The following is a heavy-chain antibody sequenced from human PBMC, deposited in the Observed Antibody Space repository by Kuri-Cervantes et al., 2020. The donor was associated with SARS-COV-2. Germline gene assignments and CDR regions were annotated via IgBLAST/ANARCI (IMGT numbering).Heavy chain of an antibody. Sequence: SETLSLTCTVSGGSISSDYWSWIRQPAGKGLEWIGRIYTSGTANYNPSLRTRVTMSIDTSKNQFSLRLSSVTAADTAVYYCARVNIELVLPTPQVYSYMDVWGKGTTVTVSS. J-gene: IGHJ6*03. CDR3: ARVNIELVLPTPQVYSYMDV. V-gene: IGHV4-4*07. CDR2: IYTSGTA. D-gene: IGHD2/OR15-2a*01. CDR1: GGSISSDY.